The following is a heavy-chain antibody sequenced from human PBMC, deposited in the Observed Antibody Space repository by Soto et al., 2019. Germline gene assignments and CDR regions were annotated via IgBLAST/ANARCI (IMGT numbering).Heavy chain of an antibody. Sequence: SKTLSLTCAVSGYSISSGYYWGWIRQPPGKGLEWIGSIYHSGSTYYNPSLKSRVTISVDTSKNQFSLKLSSVTAADTAVYYCARVPPESSKLRYFDWNWFDPWGQGTLVTVSS. V-gene: IGHV4-38-2*01. D-gene: IGHD3-9*01. CDR1: GYSISSGYY. CDR3: ARVPPESSKLRYFDWNWFDP. J-gene: IGHJ5*02. CDR2: IYHSGST.